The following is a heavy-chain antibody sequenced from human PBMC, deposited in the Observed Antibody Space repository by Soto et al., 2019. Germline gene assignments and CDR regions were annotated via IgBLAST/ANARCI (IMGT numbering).Heavy chain of an antibody. CDR1: GDRCVYHW. V-gene: IGHV5-51*01. D-gene: IGHD2-2*03. CDR3: ARIIGYCRNNDCSWTFDI. J-gene: IGHJ3*02. CDR2: FYPGDSTS. Sequence: GVPLTISCKTAGDRCVYHWFALVRQKQGKCLEWMGTFYPGDSTSTYSPSFQGQVTISVDKSISTAYLHLSSLKASDTAMYYCARIIGYCRNNDCSWTFDIWGQGTTVTVSS.